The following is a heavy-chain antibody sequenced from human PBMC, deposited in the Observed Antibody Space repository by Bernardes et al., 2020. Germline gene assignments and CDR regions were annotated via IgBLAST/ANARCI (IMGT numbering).Heavy chain of an antibody. CDR1: GFTFRSYG. CDR3: AVGDGSGSSLIDY. CDR2: IWYDGSNK. D-gene: IGHD3-10*01. V-gene: IGHV3-33*01. J-gene: IGHJ4*02. Sequence: WGSLLLSCAASGFTFRSYGMHWVRQAPGQGLEWVAVIWYDGSNKYYADSVKGRFAISRDHSKNTLYLQMNSLRADDTAVYYCAVGDGSGSSLIDYWGQGTLVTVSS.